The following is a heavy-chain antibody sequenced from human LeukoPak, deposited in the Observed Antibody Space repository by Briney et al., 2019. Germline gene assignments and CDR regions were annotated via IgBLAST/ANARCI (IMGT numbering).Heavy chain of an antibody. CDR3: AKDRVHGESYGRFDY. CDR1: GFTFGSCV. V-gene: IGHV3-23*01. Sequence: GSLRLSCTASGFTFGSCVMSWVRQAPGEGLEWVSIISDSGGRTDYADSVKGRFTISRDNAKNTLYLQMNSLRAEDTAVYYCAKDRVHGESYGRFDYWGQGTLVTVSS. J-gene: IGHJ4*02. D-gene: IGHD1-26*01. CDR2: ISDSGGRT.